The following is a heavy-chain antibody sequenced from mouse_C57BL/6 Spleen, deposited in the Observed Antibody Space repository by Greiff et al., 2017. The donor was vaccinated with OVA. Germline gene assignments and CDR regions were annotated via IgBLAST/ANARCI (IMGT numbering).Heavy chain of an antibody. CDR3: ARHDYDEGMDY. CDR2: ISGGGGNT. V-gene: IGHV5-9*01. CDR1: GFTFSSYT. D-gene: IGHD2-4*01. Sequence: EVHLVESGGGLVKPGGSLKLSCAASGFTFSSYTMSWVRQTPEKRLEWVATISGGGGNTYYPDSVKGRFTISRDNAKNTLYLQMSSLRSEDTALYYCARHDYDEGMDYWGQGTSVTVSS. J-gene: IGHJ4*01.